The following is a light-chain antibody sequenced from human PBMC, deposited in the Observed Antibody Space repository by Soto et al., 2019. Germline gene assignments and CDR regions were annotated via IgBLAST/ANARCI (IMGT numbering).Light chain of an antibody. Sequence: QSVLTQPPSVSAAPGQKVTISCSGSNSNLGSNHVSWYQHLPGTTPKIVIYENDKRPSGIPDRFSGSKSGTSATLDITGLQTGDEADYYCGKWDNSLSGGVFGGGTKLTVL. J-gene: IGLJ2*01. V-gene: IGLV1-51*02. CDR1: NSNLGSNH. CDR3: GKWDNSLSGGV. CDR2: END.